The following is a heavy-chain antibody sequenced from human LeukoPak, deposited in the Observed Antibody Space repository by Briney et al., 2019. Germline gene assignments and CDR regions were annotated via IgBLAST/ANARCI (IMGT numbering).Heavy chain of an antibody. V-gene: IGHV3-23*01. CDR1: GFTFGSYA. J-gene: IGHJ4*01. Sequence: PGGSLRLSCAASGFTFGSYAMSWVRQAPGKGLEWVSASSGSGNSTYYADSVKGRFTISRDKSKNTVYLQMNSLRAEDTAVYYCAKGIYSSGWSYFDYWGHGTLVTVSS. CDR2: SSGSGNST. D-gene: IGHD6-19*01. CDR3: AKGIYSSGWSYFDY.